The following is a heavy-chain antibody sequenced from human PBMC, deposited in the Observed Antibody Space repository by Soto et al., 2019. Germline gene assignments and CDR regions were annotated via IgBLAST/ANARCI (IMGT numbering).Heavy chain of an antibody. D-gene: IGHD3-10*01. V-gene: IGHV3-23*01. CDR1: GFTFSNYA. CDR3: AGMVRGVIFLY. CDR2: ISGSGSNT. J-gene: IGHJ4*02. Sequence: PGGSLRLSCVASGFTFSNYAMTWVRQAPGKGLEWVSSISGSGSNTYIADSVKGRFTISRDNSKNTLFLQMNSLRADDTAVYFCAGMVRGVIFLYWGQGALVTVSS.